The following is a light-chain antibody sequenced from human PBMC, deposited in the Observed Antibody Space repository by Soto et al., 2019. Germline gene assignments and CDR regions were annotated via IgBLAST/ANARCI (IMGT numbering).Light chain of an antibody. Sequence: QLVLTQSPSASASLGASVKLTCTLSSGHSSYAIAWHQQQPEKGPRYLMNLNSDGSHSKGDGIPDRFSGSSPGAERYLTISSLQSEDEADYYCQTWGTGIVIFGGGTKVTVL. CDR3: QTWGTGIVI. CDR2: LNSDGSH. J-gene: IGLJ2*01. CDR1: SGHSSYA. V-gene: IGLV4-69*01.